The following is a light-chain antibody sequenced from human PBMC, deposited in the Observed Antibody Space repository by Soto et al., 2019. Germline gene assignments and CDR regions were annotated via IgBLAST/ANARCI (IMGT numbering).Light chain of an antibody. J-gene: IGLJ3*02. CDR3: SSSAGIYHYLV. V-gene: IGLV2-8*01. Sequence: QSALTQPPSASGSPGQSVTISCTGTSSDIGGYNSVSWYQQHPGKAPRLMIYEVNKRPSGVPDRCSGSKSGYTASLTVSGLQTEDEAFYYCSSSAGIYHYLVFGGGTKLTVL. CDR2: EVN. CDR1: SSDIGGYNS.